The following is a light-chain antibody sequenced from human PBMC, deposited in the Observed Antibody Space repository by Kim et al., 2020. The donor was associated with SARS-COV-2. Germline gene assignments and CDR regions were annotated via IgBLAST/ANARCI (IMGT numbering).Light chain of an antibody. Sequence: GMTVTSSCNRSSGSIASNDVQWYQQRPGSSPTTVIVDDNRRPSGVPDRFSGSIDSSSKSAALTISGLKTEDEADYYCQSYDSSTRVFGGGTQLTVL. CDR2: DDN. CDR3: QSYDSSTRV. J-gene: IGLJ3*02. V-gene: IGLV6-57*01. CDR1: SGSIASND.